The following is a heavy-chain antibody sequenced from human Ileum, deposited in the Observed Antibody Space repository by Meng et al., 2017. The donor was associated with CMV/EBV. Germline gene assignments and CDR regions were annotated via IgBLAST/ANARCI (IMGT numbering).Heavy chain of an antibody. V-gene: IGHV1-2*02. D-gene: IGHD3-10*01. J-gene: IGHJ4*02. CDR1: GYSFTTYW. CDR3: ARGDGEPTDY. CDR2: INTESGAT. Sequence: ASVKVSCKTSGYSFTTYWIHWVRQVPGQGLEWVGWINTESGATNSVQKFQGRVTMTRDTSITTVYMELNSLRSDDTAVYYCARGDGEPTDYWGQGTLDTVSS.